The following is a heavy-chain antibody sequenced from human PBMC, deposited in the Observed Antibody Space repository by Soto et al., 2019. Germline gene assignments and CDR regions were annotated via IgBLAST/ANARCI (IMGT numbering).Heavy chain of an antibody. CDR1: GFTFSSYA. CDR2: ISGSGGST. V-gene: IGHV3-23*01. Sequence: EVQLLESGGGLVQPGGSLRLSCAASGFTFSSYAMSWVRQAPGKGLEWVSAISGSGGSTYYADSVKGRFTISRDNSKNPLYLQMNSLRAEDTAVYYCAKGRDCSGGSCYRWFDPWGQGTLVTVSS. J-gene: IGHJ5*02. CDR3: AKGRDCSGGSCYRWFDP. D-gene: IGHD2-15*01.